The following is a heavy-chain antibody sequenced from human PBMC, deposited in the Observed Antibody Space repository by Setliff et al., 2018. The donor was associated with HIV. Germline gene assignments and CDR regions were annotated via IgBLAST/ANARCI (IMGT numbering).Heavy chain of an antibody. Sequence: PSETLSLTCAVYGGSFSGYYWSWIRQPPGKGLEWIGEINHSGSTNYNPSLKSRVTISVDTSKNQFSLKLSSVTAADTAVYYCARVPVPPAFDIWGQGTLVTVSS. J-gene: IGHJ4*02. CDR2: INHSGST. CDR1: GGSFSGYY. V-gene: IGHV4-34*01. D-gene: IGHD3-9*01. CDR3: ARVPVPPAFDI.